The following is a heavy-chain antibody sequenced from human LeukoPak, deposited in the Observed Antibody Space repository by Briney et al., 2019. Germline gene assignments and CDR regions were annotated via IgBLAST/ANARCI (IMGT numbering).Heavy chain of an antibody. J-gene: IGHJ4*02. Sequence: GGSLRLSCAASGFTFSSYATSWVRQAPGKGLDWVSAISGSGGSTYYADSVKGRFTISRDNSKNTLYLQMNSLRAEDTAVYYCAKDSGSSGWLRAPPYWGQGTLVTVSS. V-gene: IGHV3-23*01. CDR3: AKDSGSSGWLRAPPY. CDR1: GFTFSSYA. CDR2: ISGSGGST. D-gene: IGHD6-19*01.